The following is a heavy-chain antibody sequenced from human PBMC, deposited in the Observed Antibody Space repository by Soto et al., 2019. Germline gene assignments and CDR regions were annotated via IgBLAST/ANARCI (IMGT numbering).Heavy chain of an antibody. V-gene: IGHV1-8*02. J-gene: IGHJ6*02. CDR3: GRGPSPRGPAGGTPYYYAMDV. Sequence: ASVKVSCKASGYDFTAYDINWVRQASGQGLEWMGWMNPINGATGSARRFQGRVSMTRNTATATAYLELTSLRSDDSAVYFCGRGPSPRGPAGGTPYYYAMDVWGQGTTVTVSS. CDR2: MNPINGAT. D-gene: IGHD2-2*01. CDR1: GYDFTAYD.